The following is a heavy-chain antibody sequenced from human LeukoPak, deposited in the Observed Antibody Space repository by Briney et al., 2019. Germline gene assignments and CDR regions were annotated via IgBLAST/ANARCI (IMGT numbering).Heavy chain of an antibody. Sequence: SETLSLTCTVSGGSISSGGYYWSWIRQRPGKGLEWIGYIYYSGSTYYNPSPKSRVTISVDTSKNQFSLKLSSVTAADTAVYYCARFNIITTPGFDYWGQGTLVTVSS. CDR1: GGSISSGGYY. CDR3: ARFNIITTPGFDY. CDR2: IYYSGST. J-gene: IGHJ4*02. V-gene: IGHV4-31*03. D-gene: IGHD3-10*01.